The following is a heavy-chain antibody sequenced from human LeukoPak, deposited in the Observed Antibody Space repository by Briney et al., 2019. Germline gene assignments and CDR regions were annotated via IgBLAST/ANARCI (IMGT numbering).Heavy chain of an antibody. CDR2: INPNSGGT. J-gene: IGHJ5*02. V-gene: IGHV1-2*02. CDR1: GYTFTGYY. D-gene: IGHD6-19*01. CDR3: ARSNSGWAPGGWFDP. Sequence: ASVKVSCKASGYTFTGYYMHWVRQAPGQGLEWMGWINPNSGGTNFAQKFQGRVTMTRDTSISTAYMELSRLRSDDTAVYYCARSNSGWAPGGWFDPWGQGTLVTVSS.